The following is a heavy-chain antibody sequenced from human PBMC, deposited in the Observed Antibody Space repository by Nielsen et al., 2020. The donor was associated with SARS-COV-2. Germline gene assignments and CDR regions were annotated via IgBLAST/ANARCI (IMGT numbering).Heavy chain of an antibody. CDR1: GYTLGYNG. Sequence: ASVKVSCKASGYTLGYNGFNWVRQAPGQGLEWMGLINPSGGPTSYAQKFQGIVTMTRDTSTSTVYMELSSLRSEDTAVYYCARAEGVYCSYGSCYSVYWGQGTLVTVSS. J-gene: IGHJ4*02. CDR2: INPSGGPT. D-gene: IGHD2-15*01. V-gene: IGHV1-46*01. CDR3: ARAEGVYCSYGSCYSVY.